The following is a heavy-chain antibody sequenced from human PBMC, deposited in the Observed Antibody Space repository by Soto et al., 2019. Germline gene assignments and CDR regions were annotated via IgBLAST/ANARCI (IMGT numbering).Heavy chain of an antibody. V-gene: IGHV4-39*07. CDR1: GGSIRDDTYY. J-gene: IGHJ5*02. CDR3: ARVPDR. D-gene: IGHD2-2*01. CDR2: IYYSGTS. Sequence: PSETLSLTCTVSGGSIRDDTYYWGWIRQPPGKGLEWIGSIYYSGTSSYIPSLKSRVTISVDRSKNQFSLKLSSVTAADMAVYYCARVPDRWGQGTLVTVSS.